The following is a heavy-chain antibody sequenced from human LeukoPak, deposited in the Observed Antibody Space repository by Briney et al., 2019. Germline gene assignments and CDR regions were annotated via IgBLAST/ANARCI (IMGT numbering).Heavy chain of an antibody. CDR2: IKQDGSEK. V-gene: IGHV3-7*01. D-gene: IGHD1-26*01. Sequence: GGSLRLSCAASGFTFSSYWMSWVRQAPGKGLEWVANIKQDGSEKYYVDSVKGRFTISRDNAKNSLYLQMNSLRVEDTATYYCAREDLVGAIDYWGQGTLVTVSS. CDR3: AREDLVGAIDY. CDR1: GFTFSSYW. J-gene: IGHJ4*02.